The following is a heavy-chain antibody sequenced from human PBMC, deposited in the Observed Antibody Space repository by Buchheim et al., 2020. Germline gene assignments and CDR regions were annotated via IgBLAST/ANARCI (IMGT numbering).Heavy chain of an antibody. V-gene: IGHV3-7*01. CDR2: IKQDGSEK. D-gene: IGHD3-10*01. CDR1: GFTFSSYW. CDR3: ARPRSGSSIGPENWFDP. J-gene: IGHJ5*02. Sequence: EVQLVESGGGLVQPGGSLRLSCAASGFTFSSYWMSWVRQAPGKGLEWVANIKQDGSEKYYVYSVKGRFTISRDNAKNSLSLQMNSLRAEDTAVYYCARPRSGSSIGPENWFDPWGQGTL.